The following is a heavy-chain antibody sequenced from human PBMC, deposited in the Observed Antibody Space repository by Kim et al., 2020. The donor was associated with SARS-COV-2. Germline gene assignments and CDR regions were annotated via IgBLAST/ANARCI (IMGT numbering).Heavy chain of an antibody. V-gene: IGHV4-4*02. Sequence: SETLSLTCAVSGGSISSSNWWSWVRQPPGKGLEWIGEIYHSGSTNYNPSLKSRVTISVDKSKNQFSLKLSSVTAADTAVYYCARVFESSSWYTEENLDYWGQGTLVTVSS. D-gene: IGHD6-13*01. CDR3: ARVFESSSWYTEENLDY. J-gene: IGHJ4*02. CDR1: GGSISSSNW. CDR2: IYHSGST.